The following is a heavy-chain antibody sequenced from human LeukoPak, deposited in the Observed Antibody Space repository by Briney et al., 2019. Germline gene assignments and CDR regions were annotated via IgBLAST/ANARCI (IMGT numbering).Heavy chain of an antibody. CDR1: TDSFNDYY. CDR3: ARDGGLQSHFDY. D-gene: IGHD5-24*01. V-gene: IGHV4-59*01. J-gene: IGHJ4*02. CDR2: IYYNENS. Sequence: SETLSLRCSVFTDSFNDYYWNWVRQPPGKGLEWIGYIYYNENSNYNPSLKSRVTISVDTSKNELSLKLTSVTAADTAIYFCARDGGLQSHFDYWGQGTLVTVSS.